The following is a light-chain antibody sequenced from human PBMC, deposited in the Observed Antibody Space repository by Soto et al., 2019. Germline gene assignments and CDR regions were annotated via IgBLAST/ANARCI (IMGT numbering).Light chain of an antibody. CDR3: SSYTSTSTLVV. CDR2: AVS. J-gene: IGLJ2*01. CDR1: SSDVGGYNY. Sequence: QSALTQPASVSGSPGQSITISCTGTSSDVGGYNYVSWYQQHPGNAPKLMIYAVSYRPSGVSNRFSGSKSGNTASLTISGLQAEDEADYYCSSYTSTSTLVVFGGGTKLTVL. V-gene: IGLV2-14*01.